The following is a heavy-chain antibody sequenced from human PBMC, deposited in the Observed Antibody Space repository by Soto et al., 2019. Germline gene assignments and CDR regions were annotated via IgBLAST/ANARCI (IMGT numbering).Heavy chain of an antibody. V-gene: IGHV3-64*02. Sequence: XVSLRLSCAASGFTFSSYAMHWVRQAPGKGLEYVSAISSNGGSTYYADSVKGRFTISRDNSKNTLYLQMGSLRAEDMAVYYCARALSRITAAGPFDYCGQGTLVTVSS. CDR2: ISSNGGST. CDR1: GFTFSSYA. D-gene: IGHD6-13*01. J-gene: IGHJ4*02. CDR3: ARALSRITAAGPFDY.